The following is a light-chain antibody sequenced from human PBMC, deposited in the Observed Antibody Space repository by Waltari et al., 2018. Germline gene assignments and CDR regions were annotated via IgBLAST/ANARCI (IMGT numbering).Light chain of an antibody. Sequence: DIVMTQSPDSLAVSLGERAIINCKSSQSVLYSPNNKNYLAWYQQKPGQPPKLLIYWASTRESGVPDRFSGSGSGTDFTLTISSLQAEDVAVYYCQQYYSTPYSFGQGTKLEIK. CDR1: QSVLYSPNNKNY. J-gene: IGKJ2*03. CDR2: WAS. V-gene: IGKV4-1*01. CDR3: QQYYSTPYS.